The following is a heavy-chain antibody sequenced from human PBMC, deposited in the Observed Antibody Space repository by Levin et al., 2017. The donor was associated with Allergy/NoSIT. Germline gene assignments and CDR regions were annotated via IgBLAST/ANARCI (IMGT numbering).Heavy chain of an antibody. D-gene: IGHD2-15*01. CDR2: MYYSGNT. J-gene: IGHJ3*02. CDR3: GSWSGSGGGCYYCAFDS. V-gene: IGHV4-39*01. Sequence: SQTLSLTCTVSGGSVSSSTYYWGWIRQPPGKGLEWIGNMYYSGNTYYNPSLKSRVTISVDTSTNQLSLKLISVTAADTAVYYCGSWSGSGGGCYYCAFDSWGQGTMVTVSS. CDR1: GGSVSSSTYY.